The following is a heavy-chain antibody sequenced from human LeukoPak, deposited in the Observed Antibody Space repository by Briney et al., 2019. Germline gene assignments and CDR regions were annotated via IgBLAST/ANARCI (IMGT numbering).Heavy chain of an antibody. V-gene: IGHV2-5*02. CDR2: IFWDDDK. CDR3: ARRPNAFDI. J-gene: IGHJ3*02. CDR1: GFSLNTSGVG. Sequence: SGPTLVNPTQTLTLTCTFSGFSLNTSGVGVGWIRQPPGKAPERLTLIFWDDDKRYSPSLKSRLTITKDTSKSQVVLTMTNMDPVDTATYYCARRPNAFDIWGQGTMVTVSS.